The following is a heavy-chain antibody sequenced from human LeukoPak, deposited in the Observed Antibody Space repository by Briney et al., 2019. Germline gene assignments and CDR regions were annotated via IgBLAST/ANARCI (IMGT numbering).Heavy chain of an antibody. CDR2: IHYSGST. J-gene: IGHJ4*02. D-gene: IGHD3-22*01. CDR3: AREPKYYYDSSGYPTVDY. CDR1: GYSISSGYY. Sequence: SETLSLTCTVSGYSISSGYYWGWIRQPPGKGLEWIGSIHYSGSTNYNPSLKSRVTISVDTSKNQFSLKLSSVTAADTAVYYCAREPKYYYDSSGYPTVDYWGQGTLVTVSS. V-gene: IGHV4-38-2*02.